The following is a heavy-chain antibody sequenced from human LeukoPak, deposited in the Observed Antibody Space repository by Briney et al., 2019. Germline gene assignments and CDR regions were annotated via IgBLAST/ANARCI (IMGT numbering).Heavy chain of an antibody. CDR2: INHSGST. J-gene: IGHJ4*02. CDR3: ARRTTHPSGWYVDY. CDR1: GGSFSGYY. D-gene: IGHD6-19*01. Sequence: SETLSLTCAVYGGSFSGYYWSWIRQPPGKGLEWIGEINHSGSTNYNPSLKSRVTISVDTSKNQFSLKLSSVTAADTAVYYCARRTTHPSGWYVDYWGQGTLVTVSS. V-gene: IGHV4-34*01.